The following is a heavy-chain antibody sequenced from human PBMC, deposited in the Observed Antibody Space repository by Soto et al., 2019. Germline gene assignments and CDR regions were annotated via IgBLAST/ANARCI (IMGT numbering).Heavy chain of an antibody. Sequence: ASVKVSCKVSGYTLTELSMHWVRQAPGKGLEWMGGFDPEDGETIYAQKFQGRVTMTEDTSTDTAYMELSSLRSEDTAVYYCVVKRILEWSMDVWGQGTTVTVSS. J-gene: IGHJ6*02. CDR2: FDPEDGET. CDR1: GYTLTELS. CDR3: VVKRILEWSMDV. D-gene: IGHD3-3*01. V-gene: IGHV1-24*01.